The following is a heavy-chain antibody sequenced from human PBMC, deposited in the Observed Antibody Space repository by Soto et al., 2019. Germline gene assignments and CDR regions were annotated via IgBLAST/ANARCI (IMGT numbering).Heavy chain of an antibody. CDR1: GYTFSGFY. CDR2: INPNSGGT. CDR3: ASAAVTGTAGPDF. V-gene: IGHV1-2*02. Sequence: GSVKVSCKASGYTFSGFYMHWVRQAPGQGLEWMGWINPNSGGTKSAEKFQGRVTMTRDTSISTAYMELSRLTSDDTAVYYCASAAVTGTAGPDFWGQGTQVTVSS. J-gene: IGHJ4*02. D-gene: IGHD6-19*01.